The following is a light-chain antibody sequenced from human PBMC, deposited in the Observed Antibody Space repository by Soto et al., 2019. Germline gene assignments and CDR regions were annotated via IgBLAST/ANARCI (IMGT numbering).Light chain of an antibody. J-gene: IGLJ1*01. Sequence: QSALTQPASVSGSPGQSITISCTGTSSDVGGYNYVSWYQHHPGKAPKLMIYDVSNRPSGVSNRFSGSKSGNTASLTISGLRAEDEADYYCTSHSSSSTLYVFGTGTKVTVL. CDR2: DVS. V-gene: IGLV2-14*03. CDR3: TSHSSSSTLYV. CDR1: SSDVGGYNY.